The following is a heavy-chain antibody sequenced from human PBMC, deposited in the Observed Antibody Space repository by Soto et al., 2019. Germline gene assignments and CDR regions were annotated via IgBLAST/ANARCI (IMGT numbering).Heavy chain of an antibody. CDR1: GFTFSSYG. J-gene: IGHJ3*02. V-gene: IGHV3-30*03. CDR2: ISYDGSNK. CDR3: ARSYGDKPLYDAFDI. D-gene: IGHD4-17*01. Sequence: GGSLRLSCAASGFTFSSYGMHWVRQAPGKGLEWVAVISYDGSNKYYADSVKGRFTISRHNSKNTLYLQMNSLRSDDTAVYYCARSYGDKPLYDAFDIWGQGTMVTVSS.